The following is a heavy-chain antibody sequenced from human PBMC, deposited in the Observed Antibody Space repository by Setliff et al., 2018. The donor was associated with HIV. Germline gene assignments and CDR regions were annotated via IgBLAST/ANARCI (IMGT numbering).Heavy chain of an antibody. D-gene: IGHD2-2*01. CDR2: ISGSGDIT. J-gene: IGHJ4*02. Sequence: PGGSLRLSCAASGFTFSSYAMSWVRQAPGKGLEWVSVISGSGDITYYRESVKGRFTVSRDNSNNTVYLQMNSLRAEDTALYYCATDSPSFYWGQGTLVTVSS. CDR3: ATDSPSFY. CDR1: GFTFSSYA. V-gene: IGHV3-23*01.